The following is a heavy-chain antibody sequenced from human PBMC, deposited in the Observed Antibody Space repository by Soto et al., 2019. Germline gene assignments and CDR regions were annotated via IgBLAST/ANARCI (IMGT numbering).Heavy chain of an antibody. Sequence: EVQLVESGGGLVQPGGSLRLSCAASGFTFSSYSMNWVRQAPGKGLEWVSYISSSSSTIYYADSVKGRSTISRDNAKNSLYLQMNSLRAEDTAVYYCAGDAPPDDYWGQGTLVTVSS. CDR2: ISSSSSTI. V-gene: IGHV3-48*01. CDR3: AGDAPPDDY. J-gene: IGHJ4*02. CDR1: GFTFSSYS.